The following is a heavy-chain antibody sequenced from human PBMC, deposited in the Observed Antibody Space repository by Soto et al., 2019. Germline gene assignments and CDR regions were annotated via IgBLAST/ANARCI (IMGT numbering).Heavy chain of an antibody. CDR2: IYYSGST. V-gene: IGHV4-59*01. CDR3: ARDWSLSGSEAWFDP. D-gene: IGHD1-26*01. J-gene: IGHJ5*02. CDR1: GGSIISYY. Sequence: SETLSLTCTFSGGSIISYYWSWIRQPPGKGLEWIGYIYYSGSTNYNPSLKSRVTISVDTSKNRFSLKLSSVTAADTAVYYCARDWSLSGSEAWFDPWGQGTLVTVSS.